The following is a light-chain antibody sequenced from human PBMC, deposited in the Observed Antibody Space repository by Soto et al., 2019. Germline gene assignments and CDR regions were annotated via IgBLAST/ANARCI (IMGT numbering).Light chain of an antibody. V-gene: IGKV3-15*01. Sequence: EIVMTQSPATLSVSPGERATLSCRTSQSVLRNLAWYQQKPGQAPRLLIYDASTRATGIPDRFSGSGSGTAFTLTISSLQSEDFAVYCGQQCNDWLGTFGPGTKVHLK. J-gene: IGKJ3*01. CDR2: DAS. CDR1: QSVLRN. CDR3: QQCNDWLGT.